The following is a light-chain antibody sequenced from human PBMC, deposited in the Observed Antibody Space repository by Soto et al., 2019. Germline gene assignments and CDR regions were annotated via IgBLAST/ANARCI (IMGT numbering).Light chain of an antibody. V-gene: IGLV3-21*02. CDR1: NIVIKS. CDR3: QVWDSSSDHVV. Sequence: SYELTQPPSVSVAPGQTSRITGGGNNIVIKSVPCYQQKPRQAPVLVVYDDSDRPSGIPERFSGSNSGNTATLTISRVEDGDDADYYCQVWDSSSDHVVFGGGTKLTVL. CDR2: DDS. J-gene: IGLJ2*01.